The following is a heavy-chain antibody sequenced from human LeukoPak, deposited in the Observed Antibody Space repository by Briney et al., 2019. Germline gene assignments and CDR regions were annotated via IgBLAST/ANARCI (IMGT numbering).Heavy chain of an antibody. CDR1: GFTFSSYS. CDR2: ISSSSSYI. J-gene: IGHJ4*02. V-gene: IGHV3-21*01. CDR3: ARDSGIVVVPAAIGY. D-gene: IGHD2-2*01. Sequence: GESLRLSCAASGFTFSSYSMNWVRQAPGKGLEWVSSISSSSSYIYYADSVKGRFTISRDNAKNSLYLQMNSLRAEDTAVYYCARDSGIVVVPAAIGYWGQGTLVTVSS.